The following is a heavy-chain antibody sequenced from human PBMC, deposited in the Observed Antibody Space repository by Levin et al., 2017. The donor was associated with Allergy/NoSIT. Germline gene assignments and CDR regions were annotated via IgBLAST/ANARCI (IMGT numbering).Heavy chain of an antibody. CDR3: ARQPTTVTRWFDP. Sequence: SQTLSLTCTVSGGSIRSSSYYWGWIRQPPGQGLEWIGSIYYSGSTYYNPSLKSRVTISVDTSKNQFSLKLSSVTAADTAVYYCARQPTTVTRWFDPWGQGTLVTVSS. J-gene: IGHJ5*02. CDR2: IYYSGST. D-gene: IGHD4-17*01. V-gene: IGHV4-39*01. CDR1: GGSIRSSSYY.